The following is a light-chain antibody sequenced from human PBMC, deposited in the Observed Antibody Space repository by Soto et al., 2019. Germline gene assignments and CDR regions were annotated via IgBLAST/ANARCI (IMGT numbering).Light chain of an antibody. V-gene: IGLV1-44*01. CDR1: SSNIGSNT. CDR3: AAWDDSLNGFYV. Sequence: QSALPQPPSASGTPGQRVTISCSGSSSNIGSNTVNWYQQLPGTAPKLLMYSNNQRPSGVPDRFSGSKSGTSASLAISGLQSVDEADYYCAAWDDSLNGFYVFGTGTKVTVL. CDR2: SNN. J-gene: IGLJ1*01.